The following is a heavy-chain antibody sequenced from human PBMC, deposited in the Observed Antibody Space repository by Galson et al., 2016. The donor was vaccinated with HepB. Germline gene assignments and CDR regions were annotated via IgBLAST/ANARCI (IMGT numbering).Heavy chain of an antibody. CDR1: GGSFSGYY. CDR2: INHSGST. D-gene: IGHD1-26*01. CDR3: ARVFNSFGSGSYNAFDI. J-gene: IGHJ3*02. Sequence: SETLSLTCAVYGGSFSGYYWSWIRQPPGKGLEWIGEINHSGSTNYNPSLKSRVTISVDTSKNQFSLNLSSVTAADTAVYYWARVFNSFGSGSYNAFDIWGQGTMVTVSS. V-gene: IGHV4-34*01.